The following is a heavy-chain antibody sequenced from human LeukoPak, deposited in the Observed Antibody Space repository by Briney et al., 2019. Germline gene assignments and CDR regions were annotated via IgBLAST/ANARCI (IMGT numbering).Heavy chain of an antibody. D-gene: IGHD6-13*01. V-gene: IGHV1-8*02. CDR1: GGTFSSYA. CDR3: ARVSSSWYVYYYGMDV. J-gene: IGHJ6*02. Sequence: ASVKVSCKASGGTFSSYAISWVRQAPGQGLEWMGWMNPNSGNTGYAQKFQGRVTMTRNTSISTAYMELSSLRSEDTAVYYCARVSSSWYVYYYGMDVWGQGTTVTVSS. CDR2: MNPNSGNT.